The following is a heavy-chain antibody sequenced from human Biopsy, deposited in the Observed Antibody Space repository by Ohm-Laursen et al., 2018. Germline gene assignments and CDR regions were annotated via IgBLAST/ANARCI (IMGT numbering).Heavy chain of an antibody. CDR3: ARHPLDDFWSGAHYYFDY. D-gene: IGHD3-3*01. J-gene: IGHJ4*02. Sequence: TLSLTCNVSGGSISSRNHYWGWLRQPPGKGLEWIGHVYYSGSTFYNSSLESRVTVSVDTSKNQFHLRLISMSASDTAVYYCARHPLDDFWSGAHYYFDYWGLGTLVTVSS. V-gene: IGHV4-39*01. CDR1: GGSISSRNHY. CDR2: VYYSGST.